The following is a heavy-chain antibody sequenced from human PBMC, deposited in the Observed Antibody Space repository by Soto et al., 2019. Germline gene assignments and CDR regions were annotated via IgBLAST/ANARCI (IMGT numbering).Heavy chain of an antibody. Sequence: ASVKVSCKASGYTFTSYCISWVRQAPGQGLEWMGWISAYNGNTNYAQKLQGRVTMTTDTSTSTAYMELRSLRSDDTAVYYCARENGSGARQRDSYYYGMDVWGQGTTVTVSS. V-gene: IGHV1-18*01. CDR3: ARENGSGARQRDSYYYGMDV. J-gene: IGHJ6*02. CDR1: GYTFTSYC. D-gene: IGHD3-10*01. CDR2: ISAYNGNT.